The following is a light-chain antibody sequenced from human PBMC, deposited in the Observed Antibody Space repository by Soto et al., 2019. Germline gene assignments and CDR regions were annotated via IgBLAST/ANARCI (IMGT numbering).Light chain of an antibody. CDR2: GAS. V-gene: IGKV3-20*01. Sequence: EVVMTQSPATLSVSPVERATLSCRASQSVTTNMAWYQQKPGQAPRLLIYGASSRATGIPDRFSGSGSGTDFTLTISRLEPEDFAVYYCQQYGSSHGAFGQGTKVDIK. J-gene: IGKJ1*01. CDR1: QSVTTN. CDR3: QQYGSSHGA.